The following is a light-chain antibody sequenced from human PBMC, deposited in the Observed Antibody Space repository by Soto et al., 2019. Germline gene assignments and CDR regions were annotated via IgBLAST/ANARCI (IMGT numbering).Light chain of an antibody. CDR2: EVS. V-gene: IGLV2-23*02. CDR1: SSDVGNYNL. J-gene: IGLJ1*01. CDR3: CSYAGSSTPLI. Sequence: QSVLTQPAYVSGSPGQSITISCTGTSSDVGNYNLISWYQQHPGKASNLMIYEVSKRPSGVSNRFSGSKSGNTASLTISGLQAEDEADYYCCSYAGSSTPLIFGTGTKVTVL.